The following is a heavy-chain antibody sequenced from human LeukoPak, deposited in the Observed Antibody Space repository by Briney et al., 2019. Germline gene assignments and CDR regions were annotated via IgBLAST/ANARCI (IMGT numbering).Heavy chain of an antibody. Sequence: SETLSLTCTVSGGSISGYYWGWIRQPPGKGLEWIGSIYHSGSTYYNPSLKSRVTISVDTSKNQFSLKLSSVTAADTAVYYCARGLALVGAGYFDYWGQGTLVTVSS. CDR1: GGSISGYY. J-gene: IGHJ4*02. CDR3: ARGLALVGAGYFDY. CDR2: IYHSGST. D-gene: IGHD1-26*01. V-gene: IGHV4-38-2*02.